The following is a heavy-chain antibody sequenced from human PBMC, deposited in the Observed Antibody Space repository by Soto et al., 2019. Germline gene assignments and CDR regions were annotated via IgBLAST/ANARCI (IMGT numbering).Heavy chain of an antibody. CDR3: AVDYYYMDV. CDR2: ISSGSSTI. V-gene: IGHV3-48*01. J-gene: IGHJ6*03. Sequence: EVQLVESGGGLVQPGGSLRLSCAASGISFSSYAMNWVRQAPGKGLEWVSYISSGSSTIYYAESVKGRFTISRDNVKKSLFLQMNSLRAEDTAVYYCAVDYYYMDVWGKGTTVTVSS. CDR1: GISFSSYA.